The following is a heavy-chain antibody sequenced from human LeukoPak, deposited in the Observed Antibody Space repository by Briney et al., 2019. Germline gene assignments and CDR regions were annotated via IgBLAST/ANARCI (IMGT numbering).Heavy chain of an antibody. CDR3: ARRVEDAFDI. CDR1: GFSFSTYN. J-gene: IGHJ3*02. Sequence: GRSLRLSCTASGFSFSTYNMNWVRQAPGKGLEWVSSISSSTSYIFYADSVKGRFTISRDNAKNSLYLQMNSLRAEDTAVYYCARRVEDAFDIWGQGTMVTVSS. V-gene: IGHV3-21*01. CDR2: ISSSTSYI.